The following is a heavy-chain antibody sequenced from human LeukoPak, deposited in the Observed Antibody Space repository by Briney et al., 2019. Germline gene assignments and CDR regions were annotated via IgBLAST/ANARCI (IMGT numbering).Heavy chain of an antibody. CDR2: ISAGGGST. Sequence: GGSLRLSCAASGFTLSSYAMSWVRQAPGKGLEWVSSISAGGGSTNYADSVKGRFTISRDNAKNSLYLQMNSLRAEDMALYYCAKSGCSSTSCYYNSWGQGTLVTVSS. CDR1: GFTLSSYA. J-gene: IGHJ4*02. V-gene: IGHV3-23*01. D-gene: IGHD2-2*01. CDR3: AKSGCSSTSCYYNS.